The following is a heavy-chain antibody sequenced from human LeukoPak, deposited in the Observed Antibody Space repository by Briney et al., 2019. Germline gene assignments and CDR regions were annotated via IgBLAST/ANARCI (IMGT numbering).Heavy chain of an antibody. V-gene: IGHV6-1*01. CDR1: GDSVSSKTAA. CDR3: AKDQLGPGGLANWFDP. CDR2: TYYRSKWYN. Sequence: SQTLSLTCAFSGDSVSSKTAAWNWIRQSPSRGLEWLGRTYYRSKWYNDYAISVESRVTINPDTSKNQFSLQLKSVTPEDTAIYYCAKDQLGPGGLANWFDPWGQGTLVTVSS. J-gene: IGHJ5*02. D-gene: IGHD7-27*01.